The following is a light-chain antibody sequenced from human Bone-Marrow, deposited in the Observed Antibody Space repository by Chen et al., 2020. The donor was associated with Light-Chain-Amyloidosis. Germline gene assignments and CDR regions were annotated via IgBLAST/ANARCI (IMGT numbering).Light chain of an antibody. J-gene: IGLJ3*02. Sequence: NFMLTQPHSVSESPGKTVIISCTRSSGSIATNYVQWYQQRPGSYPTTVIYEDDQRPSGVPGRFSGSVERSSHSASLPISGLQTEDEADYDCQCYQSSSQGVFGGGTKLTVL. CDR2: EDD. V-gene: IGLV6-57*01. CDR3: QCYQSSSQGV. CDR1: SGSIATNY.